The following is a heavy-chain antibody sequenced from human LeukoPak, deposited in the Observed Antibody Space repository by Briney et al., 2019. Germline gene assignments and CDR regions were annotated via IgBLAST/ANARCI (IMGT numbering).Heavy chain of an antibody. D-gene: IGHD2-2*01. J-gene: IGHJ4*02. CDR2: ISGSGGST. V-gene: IGHV3-23*01. CDR1: GFTFSSYP. Sequence: GGSLRLSCAASGFTFSSYPMSWVRQAPGKGLEWVSAISGSGGSTYYADSVKGRFTISRDNSKNTLYLQMNSLRAEDTAVYYCAKVVGRLPAKWIDYWGQGTLVTVSS. CDR3: AKVVGRLPAKWIDY.